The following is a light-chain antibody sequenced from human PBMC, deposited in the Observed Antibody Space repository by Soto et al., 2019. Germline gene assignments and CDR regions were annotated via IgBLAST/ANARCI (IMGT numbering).Light chain of an antibody. CDR1: QSVSSY. CDR2: DAS. V-gene: IGKV3-11*01. CDR3: QQRSNWRDT. J-gene: IGKJ4*01. Sequence: EIVLTQSPATLSLSTGERATLSCRASQSVSSYLAWYQQKPGQAPRLLIYDASNRATGIPARFSGSGSGTDFTLTISSLEPEDFAVYYCQQRSNWRDTFGGGTKVDIK.